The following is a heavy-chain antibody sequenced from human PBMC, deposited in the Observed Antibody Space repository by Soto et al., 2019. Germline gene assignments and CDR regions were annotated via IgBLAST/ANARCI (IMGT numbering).Heavy chain of an antibody. CDR1: GGTFSSYA. J-gene: IGHJ4*02. D-gene: IGHD3-22*01. CDR2: IIPIFGTA. CDR3: ARGGYYYDSSGYPFDY. Sequence: QVQLVQSGAEVKKPGSSVKVSCKASGGTFSSYAISWVRQAPGQGLEWMGGIIPIFGTANYAQKFQGRVPITADESTSTAYMELSSLRSEDTAVYYCARGGYYYDSSGYPFDYWGQGTLVTVSS. V-gene: IGHV1-69*12.